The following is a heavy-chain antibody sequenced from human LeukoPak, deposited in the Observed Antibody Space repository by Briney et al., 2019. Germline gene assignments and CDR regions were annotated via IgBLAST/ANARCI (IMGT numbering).Heavy chain of an antibody. CDR1: GFTFVDYG. V-gene: IGHV3-20*04. Sequence: GGSLRPSCATSGFTFVDYGLSWVRRAPGNGLEWLCAINYNGAITDYADSVKGRFTISRDNAKNSLYLRMDSLRAEDTALYYCARDRLGPSFSVSHFDLWGQGTLVTVSS. J-gene: IGHJ4*02. CDR2: INYNGAIT. CDR3: ARDRLGPSFSVSHFDL. D-gene: IGHD3-3*02.